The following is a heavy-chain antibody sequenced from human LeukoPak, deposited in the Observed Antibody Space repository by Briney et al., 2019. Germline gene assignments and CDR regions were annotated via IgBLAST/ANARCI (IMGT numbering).Heavy chain of an antibody. V-gene: IGHV3-11*06. D-gene: IGHD6-19*01. J-gene: IGHJ3*02. CDR1: GFTFSDYY. CDR2: ISSSSSYT. CDR3: ARVEGIAVAENAFDI. Sequence: GSLRLSCAASGFTFSDYYMSWIRQAPGKGLEWVSYISSSSSYTNYVDSVKGRFTISRDNAKNSLYLQMNSLRAEDTAVYYCARVEGIAVAENAFDIWGQGTMVTVSS.